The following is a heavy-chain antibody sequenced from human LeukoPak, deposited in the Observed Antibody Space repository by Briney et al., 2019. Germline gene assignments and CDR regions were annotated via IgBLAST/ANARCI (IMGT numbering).Heavy chain of an antibody. J-gene: IGHJ5*02. CDR2: IIPIFGTA. V-gene: IGHV1-69*05. Sequence: SVKVSCKAFGGTFSSYAISWVRQAPGQGLEWMGGIIPIFGTANYAQKFQGRVTITTDESTSTAYMELSSLRSEDTAVYYCARGAYDSSGYLNWFDPWGQGTLVTVSS. D-gene: IGHD3-22*01. CDR1: GGTFSSYA. CDR3: ARGAYDSSGYLNWFDP.